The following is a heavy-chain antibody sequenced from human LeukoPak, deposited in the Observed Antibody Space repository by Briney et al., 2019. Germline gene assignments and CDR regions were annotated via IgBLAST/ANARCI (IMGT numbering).Heavy chain of an antibody. V-gene: IGHV1-2*02. CDR2: INPNSGGT. J-gene: IGHJ5*02. CDR1: GYTFTGYY. Sequence: ASVKVSCKASGYTFTGYYMHWVRQAPGQGLEWMRWINPNSGGTNYAQKFQGRVTMTRDTSISTAYMELSRLRSDDTAVYYCARTPSGGGSHWFDPWGQGTLVTVSS. CDR3: ARTPSGGGSHWFDP. D-gene: IGHD2-15*01.